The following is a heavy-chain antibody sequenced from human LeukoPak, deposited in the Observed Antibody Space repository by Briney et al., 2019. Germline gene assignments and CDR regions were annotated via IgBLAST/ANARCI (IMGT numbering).Heavy chain of an antibody. CDR3: ARDRGWLTFDC. D-gene: IGHD5-24*01. Sequence: SGGSLRLSCAASGFTFSTYWMTWVRQAPGKGLEWVANIKEDGSDKYYVDSVKGRFTISRDNAKNSLYLQMNSLRAEDTAVYYCARDRGWLTFDCWGQGILVTVSS. CDR2: IKEDGSDK. J-gene: IGHJ4*02. V-gene: IGHV3-7*01. CDR1: GFTFSTYW.